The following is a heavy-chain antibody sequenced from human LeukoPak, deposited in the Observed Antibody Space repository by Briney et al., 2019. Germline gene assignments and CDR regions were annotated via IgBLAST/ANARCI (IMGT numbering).Heavy chain of an antibody. V-gene: IGHV3-30*02. D-gene: IGHD3-3*01. CDR1: GFTFSSYG. CDR3: AKDRNPYYDFWSGYYGDY. J-gene: IGHJ4*02. Sequence: PGGSLRLSCAASGFTFSSYGMHWVRQAPGKGLEWVAVIWYDGSNKYYADSVKGRFTISRDNSKNTLYLQMNSLRAEDTAVYYCAKDRNPYYDFWSGYYGDYWGQGTLVTVSS. CDR2: IWYDGSNK.